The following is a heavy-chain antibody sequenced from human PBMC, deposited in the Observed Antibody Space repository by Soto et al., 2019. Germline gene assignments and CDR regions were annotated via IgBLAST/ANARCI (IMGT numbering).Heavy chain of an antibody. CDR1: GFTFDDYA. V-gene: IGHV3-9*01. D-gene: IGHD6-19*01. Sequence: EVQLVESGGGLIQPGRSLRLSCAASGFTFDDYAMDWVRQAPGKGLEWVSGISWNRGSIGYADSVKGRFTISRDNAKNSLYLQMSILSAEVTALYYCAKGRGLVLSFFFDYWGQGNLVTVSS. CDR3: AKGRGLVLSFFFDY. CDR2: ISWNRGSI. J-gene: IGHJ4*02.